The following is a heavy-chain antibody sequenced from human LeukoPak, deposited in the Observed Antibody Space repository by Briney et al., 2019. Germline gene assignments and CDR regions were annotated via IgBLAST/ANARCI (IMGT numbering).Heavy chain of an antibody. V-gene: IGHV4-30-4*01. CDR2: VYYSGST. CDR1: GGSISSGDYS. D-gene: IGHD3-22*01. J-gene: IGHJ5*02. CDR3: ARPYYYDSRIDP. Sequence: SETLSPTCTVSGGSISSGDYSWSWIRQPPGKGLEWIAYVYYSGSTYYNPSLKSRVTMSADTSKNQLSLKLSSVTAADSPVYYCARPYYYDSRIDPWGQGILVTVSS.